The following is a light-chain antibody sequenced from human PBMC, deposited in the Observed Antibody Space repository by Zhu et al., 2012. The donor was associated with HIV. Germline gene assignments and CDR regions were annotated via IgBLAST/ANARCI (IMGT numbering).Light chain of an antibody. CDR3: QQFGRSPPIT. CDR2: GAS. V-gene: IGKV3-15*01. J-gene: IGKJ5*01. Sequence: EIVMTQSPATLSVSPGERATLSCRASQSVSSNLAWYQHKPGQAPRLLIYGASTRATGIPARFSGSGSGTEFTLTISRLEPEDFAVYYCQQFGRSPPITFGPGTRLEIK. CDR1: QSVSSN.